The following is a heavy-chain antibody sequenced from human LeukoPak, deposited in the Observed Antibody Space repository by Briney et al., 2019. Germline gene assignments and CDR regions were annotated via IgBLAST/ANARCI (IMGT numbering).Heavy chain of an antibody. J-gene: IGHJ4*02. CDR1: GGTFSSYA. D-gene: IGHD6-19*01. CDR3: ARTPRELYSSGWYDVWGNAELEYYFDY. V-gene: IGHV1-69*04. CDR2: IILILGIA. Sequence: GASVKVSCKASGGTFSSYAISWVRQAPGQGLEWMGRIILILGIANYAQKFQGRVTITADKSTSTAYMELSSLRSEDTAVYYCARTPRELYSSGWYDVWGNAELEYYFDYWGQGTLVTVSS.